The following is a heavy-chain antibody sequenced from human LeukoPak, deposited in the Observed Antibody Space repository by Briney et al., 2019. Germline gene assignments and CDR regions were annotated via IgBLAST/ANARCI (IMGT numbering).Heavy chain of an antibody. Sequence: GESLKISCQGSGYTFTDYWIGWVRQRPGKGLEWMGIIYPGDSDARYSPSFQGQVTISVARSTSTAYLQWRSLKASDTAMYYCARGLGDYVFDYWGQGTLVTVSS. J-gene: IGHJ4*02. D-gene: IGHD4-17*01. V-gene: IGHV5-51*01. CDR1: GYTFTDYW. CDR3: ARGLGDYVFDY. CDR2: IYPGDSDA.